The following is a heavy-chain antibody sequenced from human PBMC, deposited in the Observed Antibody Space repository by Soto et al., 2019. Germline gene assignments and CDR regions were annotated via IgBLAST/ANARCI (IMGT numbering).Heavy chain of an antibody. CDR1: GFTFSSYA. Sequence: PVGSLRLSCAASGFTFSSYAMSWVRQAPGKGLEWISGISGSGDSTYYADSVKGRFTISRDNSKNTLYLQMNSLRAEDTAVYYCATGYSYAPFDPWGQGTLVTVSS. J-gene: IGHJ5*02. CDR3: ATGYSYAPFDP. V-gene: IGHV3-23*01. CDR2: ISGSGDST. D-gene: IGHD5-18*01.